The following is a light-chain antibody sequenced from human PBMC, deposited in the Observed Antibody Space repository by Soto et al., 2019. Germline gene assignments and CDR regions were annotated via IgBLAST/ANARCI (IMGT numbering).Light chain of an antibody. V-gene: IGKV3-15*01. Sequence: IMMTQSPATLSVSLGERATLSCRAGQTIYSNVAWYQQRPGQAPRLVIYRASTRATGVPARFSGSGSGTEFTLTISSLQSEDFAIYYCQQYQNLWTFGQGTKVDIK. CDR3: QQYQNLWT. J-gene: IGKJ1*01. CDR1: QTIYSN. CDR2: RAS.